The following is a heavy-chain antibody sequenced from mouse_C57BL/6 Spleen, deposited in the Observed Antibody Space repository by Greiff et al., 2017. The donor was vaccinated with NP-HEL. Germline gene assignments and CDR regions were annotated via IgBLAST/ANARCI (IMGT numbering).Heavy chain of an antibody. Sequence: QVQLQQSGAELVRPGASVTLSCKASGYTFTDYEMHWVKQTPVHGLEWIGAIDPETGGTAYNQKFKGKAILTADKSSSTAYMKLRSLTSEDSAVYYCTRGVRGPYFDYWGQGTTLTVSS. CDR2: IDPETGGT. V-gene: IGHV1-15*01. CDR3: TRGVRGPYFDY. D-gene: IGHD2-2*01. J-gene: IGHJ2*01. CDR1: GYTFTDYE.